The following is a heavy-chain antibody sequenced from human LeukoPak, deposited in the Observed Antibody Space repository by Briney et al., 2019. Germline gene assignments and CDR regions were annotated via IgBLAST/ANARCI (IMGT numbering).Heavy chain of an antibody. V-gene: IGHV3-7*01. CDR2: INQGGTEE. Sequence: GGSLRLSCAASGFTFGIYWMSWVRQAPGQGLEWVANINQGGTEEYYVDSVTGRFTISRDNANNSLYLQMNNLRAGDTAVYYCARAGGAGTVDFWGQGTLIMVSS. CDR3: ARAGGAGTVDF. CDR1: GFTFGIYW. J-gene: IGHJ4*02. D-gene: IGHD6-13*01.